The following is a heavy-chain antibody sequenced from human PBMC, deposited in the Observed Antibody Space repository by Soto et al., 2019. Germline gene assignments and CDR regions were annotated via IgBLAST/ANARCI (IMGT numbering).Heavy chain of an antibody. CDR1: GFTFSSYG. CDR3: AKGKHYYDRLGVYFDY. Sequence: GGSLRLSCAASGFTFSSYGMHWVRQAPGKGLEWVAVISYDGSNKYYADSVKGRFTISRDNSKNTLYLQMNSLRAEDTAVYYCAKGKHYYDRLGVYFDYWGQGTLVTVSS. D-gene: IGHD3-22*01. J-gene: IGHJ4*02. V-gene: IGHV3-30*18. CDR2: ISYDGSNK.